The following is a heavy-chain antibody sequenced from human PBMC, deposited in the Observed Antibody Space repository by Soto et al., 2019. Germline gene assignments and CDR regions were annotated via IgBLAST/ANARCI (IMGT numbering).Heavy chain of an antibody. J-gene: IGHJ6*02. D-gene: IGHD6-19*01. CDR3: ARDGRDEQWLGQDDYYYYGMDV. Sequence: GGSLRLSCAASGFTFSSYGMHWVRQAPGKGLEWVAVIWYDGSNKYYADSVKGRFTISRDNSKNTLYLQMNSLRAEDTAVYYCARDGRDEQWLGQDDYYYYGMDVLGQGTTVTVSS. V-gene: IGHV3-33*01. CDR2: IWYDGSNK. CDR1: GFTFSSYG.